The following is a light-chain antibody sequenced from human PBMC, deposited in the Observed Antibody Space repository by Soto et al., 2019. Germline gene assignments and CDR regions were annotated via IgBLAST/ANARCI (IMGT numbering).Light chain of an antibody. CDR2: RNI. J-gene: IGLJ3*02. CDR3: VTWDSSLSSLM. CDR1: TSNIGTNY. V-gene: IGLV1-47*01. Sequence: QSVLTQPPSTAGTPGQTVTISCSGSTSNIGTNYVYWYQQLPGAAPNLLIYRNIHRPSGIPDRFSCSKSGTSASLVIRGRRSEDEDDYYCVTWDSSLSSLMFGGGTKLTVL.